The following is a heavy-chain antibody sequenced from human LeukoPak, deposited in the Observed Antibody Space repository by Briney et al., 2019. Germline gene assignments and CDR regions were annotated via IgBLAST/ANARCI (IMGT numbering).Heavy chain of an antibody. CDR1: GGTFSSYA. Sequence: ASVKVSCKASGGTFSSYAISWVRQAPGQGLEWMGRIIPILGIANYAQKFQGRVTITADKSTSTAYMELSSLRSEDTAVYYCARVSRGSGSYRSWFDPWGQGTLVTVSS. V-gene: IGHV1-69*04. D-gene: IGHD3-10*01. CDR3: ARVSRGSGSYRSWFDP. J-gene: IGHJ5*02. CDR2: IIPILGIA.